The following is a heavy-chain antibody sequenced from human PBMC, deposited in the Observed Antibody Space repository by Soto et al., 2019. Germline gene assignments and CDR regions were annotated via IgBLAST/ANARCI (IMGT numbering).Heavy chain of an antibody. CDR2: IYYSGST. CDR1: GGSISSYY. Sequence: PSETLSLTCTVSGGSISSYYWSWIRQPPGKGLEWIGYIYYSGSTNYNPSLKSRVTISVDTSKNQFSLKLSSVTAAATAVYYCAGPLFGRGTCFAPGAQEPLATVPS. D-gene: IGHD3-10*01. V-gene: IGHV4-59*01. J-gene: IGHJ5*02. CDR3: AGPLFGRGTCFAP.